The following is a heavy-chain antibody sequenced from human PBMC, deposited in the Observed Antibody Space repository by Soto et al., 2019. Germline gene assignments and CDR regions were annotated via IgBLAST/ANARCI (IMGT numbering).Heavy chain of an antibody. V-gene: IGHV3-15*01. Sequence: GGSLRLSCAASGFTFSNAWMSWVRQAPGKGLEWVGRIKSKTDGGTTDYAAPVKGRFTISRDDSKNTLYLQMNSLKTEDTAVYYCTTDQRLRVSTFDPWGQGTLVTVSS. CDR2: IKSKTDGGTT. D-gene: IGHD6-19*01. CDR1: GFTFSNAW. J-gene: IGHJ5*02. CDR3: TTDQRLRVSTFDP.